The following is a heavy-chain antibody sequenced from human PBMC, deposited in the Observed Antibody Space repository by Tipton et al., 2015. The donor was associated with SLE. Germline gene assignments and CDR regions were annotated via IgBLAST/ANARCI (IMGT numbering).Heavy chain of an antibody. CDR3: ARDEKGTTVPRDAFDI. CDR1: GFTVSSNY. CDR2: INHSGST. D-gene: IGHD4-17*01. Sequence: LRLSCAASGFTVSSNYMSWVRQAPGKGLEWVGEINHSGSTNYNPSLKSRVTISVDTSKNQFSLKLSSVTAADTAVYYCARDEKGTTVPRDAFDIWGQGTMVTVSS. V-gene: IGHV4-34*01. J-gene: IGHJ3*02.